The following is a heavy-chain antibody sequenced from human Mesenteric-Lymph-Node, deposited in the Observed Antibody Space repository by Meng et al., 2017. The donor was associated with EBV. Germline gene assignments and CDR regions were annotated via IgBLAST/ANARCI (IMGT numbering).Heavy chain of an antibody. CDR1: GGSISSSNW. CDR3: ARGEIVRGEWYFDL. Sequence: QVQLQASGPGLVRPSGTLSLTCFVSGGSISSSNWWSWVRQSPGKGLEWIGEIYHGGSTNYNPSLKSRVTMSVDKSQNQFSLKLTSVTAADRAIYYCARGEIVRGEWYFDLWGRGTLVTVSS. V-gene: IGHV4-4*02. CDR2: IYHGGST. J-gene: IGHJ2*01. D-gene: IGHD1-26*01.